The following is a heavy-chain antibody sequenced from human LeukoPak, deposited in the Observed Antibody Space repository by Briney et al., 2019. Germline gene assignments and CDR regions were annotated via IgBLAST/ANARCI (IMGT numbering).Heavy chain of an antibody. Sequence: ASVKVSCKASGYTFTGYYMHWVRQAPGQGLEWMGWINPNSGGTNYAQKFQGRVTMTRDTSISTAYMELSRLRSDDTAVYYCARDLSKDFWSGFFDYWGQGTLVTVSS. CDR2: INPNSGGT. CDR1: GYTFTGYY. CDR3: ARDLSKDFWSGFFDY. D-gene: IGHD3-3*01. J-gene: IGHJ4*02. V-gene: IGHV1-2*02.